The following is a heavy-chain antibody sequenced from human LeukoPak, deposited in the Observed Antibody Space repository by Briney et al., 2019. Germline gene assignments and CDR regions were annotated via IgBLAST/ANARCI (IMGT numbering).Heavy chain of an antibody. CDR2: IYTSGST. D-gene: IGHD3-10*01. CDR1: GGSISSYY. Sequence: PSETLSLTCTVSGGSISSYYWSWIRQPAGKGLEWIGRIYTSGSTNYNPSLKSRVTMSVDTSKNQFSLKLSSVTAADTAVYYCARFYGSGSYYFFDYWGQGTLVTVSS. J-gene: IGHJ4*02. CDR3: ARFYGSGSYYFFDY. V-gene: IGHV4-4*07.